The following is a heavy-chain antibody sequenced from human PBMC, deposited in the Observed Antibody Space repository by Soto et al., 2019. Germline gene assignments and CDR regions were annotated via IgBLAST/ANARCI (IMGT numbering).Heavy chain of an antibody. D-gene: IGHD5-18*01. Sequence: SETLSLTCTVSGGSISSGGYYWSWIRQHQGKSLEWIGYLYYSGSTYYNPYLKRRVTISVDTSKNQFSLKLSSVTASDTAVYYCATESRGYSYGRVYDGMDVWGQGTTFTVSS. CDR3: ATESRGYSYGRVYDGMDV. V-gene: IGHV4-31*03. J-gene: IGHJ6*02. CDR1: GGSISSGGYY. CDR2: LYYSGST.